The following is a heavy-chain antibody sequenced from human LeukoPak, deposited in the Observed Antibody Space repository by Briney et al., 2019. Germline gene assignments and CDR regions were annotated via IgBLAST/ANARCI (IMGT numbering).Heavy chain of an antibody. Sequence: GASVKVSCTASGYTFNYYGINWVRQAPGQGLEWMGWISAYNGNTNYAQNLQGRVTMTTDTSTSTAYMELRSLRSDDTALYYCARGGYSYGYMGYSDYWGQGTLVTVSS. CDR1: GYTFNYYG. CDR2: ISAYNGNT. D-gene: IGHD5-18*01. V-gene: IGHV1-18*01. CDR3: ARGGYSYGYMGYSDY. J-gene: IGHJ4*02.